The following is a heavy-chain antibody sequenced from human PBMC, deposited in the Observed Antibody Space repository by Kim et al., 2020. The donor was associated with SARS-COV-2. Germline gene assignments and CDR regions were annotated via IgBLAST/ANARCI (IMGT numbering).Heavy chain of an antibody. Sequence: SSTIYYADSVKGRFTISRDNAKNSLYLQMNSLRDEDTAVYYCARDDSPYYWGQGTLVTVSS. V-gene: IGHV3-48*02. D-gene: IGHD3-22*01. CDR2: SSTI. CDR3: ARDDSPYY. J-gene: IGHJ4*02.